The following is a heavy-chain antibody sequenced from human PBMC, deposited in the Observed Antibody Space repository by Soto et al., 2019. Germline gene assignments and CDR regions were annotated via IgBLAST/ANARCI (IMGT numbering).Heavy chain of an antibody. CDR2: IWYDGSNK. Sequence: QVQLVESGGGVVQPGRSLRLSCRVSGITFSSYGMHWVRQAPGKGLEWMGVIWYDGSNKYYADSVKGRFTISRDNAKNILYLQMNSLRVEDTAVYFCARDYGASMDVWGQGTTVTVSS. CDR3: ARDYGASMDV. CDR1: GITFSSYG. D-gene: IGHD3-10*01. J-gene: IGHJ6*01. V-gene: IGHV3-33*01.